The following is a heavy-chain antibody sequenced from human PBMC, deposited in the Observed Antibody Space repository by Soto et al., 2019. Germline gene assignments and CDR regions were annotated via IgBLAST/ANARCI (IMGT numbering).Heavy chain of an antibody. CDR3: ASLHVDTAMVILDY. Sequence: QVQLVESGGGVVQPGRSLRLSCAASGFTFSSYGMHWVRQAPGKGLEWVAVISYDGSNKYYADSVKGRFTISRDNSKKPLYLQMNSLRAEDTAVYYCASLHVDTAMVILDYWGQGPLVTVSS. D-gene: IGHD5-18*01. J-gene: IGHJ4*02. CDR1: GFTFSSYG. V-gene: IGHV3-30*03. CDR2: ISYDGSNK.